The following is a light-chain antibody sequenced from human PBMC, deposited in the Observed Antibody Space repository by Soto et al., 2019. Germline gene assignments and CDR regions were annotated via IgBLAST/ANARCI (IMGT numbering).Light chain of an antibody. CDR2: QDD. J-gene: IGLJ1*01. CDR3: GSWDSSLSAYV. Sequence: SYELTQPPSVSVSPGQTATITCSGDKLEKKFVCWYQQRPGQSPVLVIYQDDKRPPGIPERFSGSNSGTSATLGITGFQTGDEADYYCGSWDSSLSAYVFGTGTKVTVL. CDR1: KLEKKF. V-gene: IGLV3-1*01.